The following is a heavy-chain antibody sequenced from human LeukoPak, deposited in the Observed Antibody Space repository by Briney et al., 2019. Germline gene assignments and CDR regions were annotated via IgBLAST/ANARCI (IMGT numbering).Heavy chain of an antibody. CDR3: AKDLWFGEFLHY. V-gene: IGHV3-30*18. Sequence: GGSLRLSCAASGFTFSYYGMHWVGQAPGKGLEWVAAISDDGSNEYYADSVKGRFTISRDNSKNTLYLQMNSLRAEDTAVYYCAKDLWFGEFLHYWGQGTLVTVSS. J-gene: IGHJ4*02. CDR2: ISDDGSNE. D-gene: IGHD3-10*01. CDR1: GFTFSYYG.